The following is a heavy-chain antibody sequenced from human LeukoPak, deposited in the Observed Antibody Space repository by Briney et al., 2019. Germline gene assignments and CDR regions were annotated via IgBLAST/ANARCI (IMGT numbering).Heavy chain of an antibody. V-gene: IGHV4-59*01. D-gene: IGHD3-22*01. CDR1: GGSISSYY. J-gene: IGHJ3*02. Sequence: SETLSLTCTVSGGSISSYYWSWIRQPPGKGLEWIGYLYYSGSTNYNPYLKSRVTISVATSKNQFSLKLCSVTAADTAVYYCATRHSIGYYASPAPFDNWGQGTMVTVSS. CDR3: ATRHSIGYYASPAPFDN. CDR2: LYYSGST.